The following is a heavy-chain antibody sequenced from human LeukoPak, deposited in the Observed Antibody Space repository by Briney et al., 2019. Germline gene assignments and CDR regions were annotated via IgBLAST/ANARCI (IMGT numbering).Heavy chain of an antibody. CDR3: ARGVPYYYYYMDV. Sequence: GSLRLSCAASGFTVSSNYISWVRQAPGKGLWWVSVIYSGGSTYYADSVKGRFTISRDNSKNTLYLHMNSLRAEDTAVYYCARGVPYYYYYMDVWGKGTTVTVSS. V-gene: IGHV3-53*01. D-gene: IGHD4/OR15-4a*01. J-gene: IGHJ6*03. CDR2: IYSGGST. CDR1: GFTVSSNY.